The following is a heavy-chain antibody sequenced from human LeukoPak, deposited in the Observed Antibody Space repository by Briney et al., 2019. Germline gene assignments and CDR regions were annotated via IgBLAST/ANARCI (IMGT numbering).Heavy chain of an antibody. CDR2: INPSGGST. CDR1: GYTFTSYY. J-gene: IGHJ6*02. V-gene: IGHV1-46*01. Sequence: ASVKVSCKASGYTFTSYYMHWVRQAPGQGLEWMGIINPSGGSTSYAQKFQGRVTMTRDTSTSTVYMELSSLRSEDTAVYHCARDRDILTGYYRGVYYYGMDVWGQGTTVTVSS. CDR3: ARDRDILTGYYRGVYYYGMDV. D-gene: IGHD3-9*01.